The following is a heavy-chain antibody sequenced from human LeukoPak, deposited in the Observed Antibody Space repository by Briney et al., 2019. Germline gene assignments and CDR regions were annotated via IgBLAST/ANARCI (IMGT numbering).Heavy chain of an antibody. CDR2: IYYSGST. CDR1: GGSISSGAYY. V-gene: IGHV4-31*03. Sequence: SETLSLTCTVSGGSISSGAYYWSWLRQHPGKGLEWIGYIYYSGSTYYNPSLKSRLTISVDTSKNQFSLKLSSVTAADTAVYYCARTTVVAKYFDYWGQGTLVTVSS. J-gene: IGHJ4*02. D-gene: IGHD4-23*01. CDR3: ARTTVVAKYFDY.